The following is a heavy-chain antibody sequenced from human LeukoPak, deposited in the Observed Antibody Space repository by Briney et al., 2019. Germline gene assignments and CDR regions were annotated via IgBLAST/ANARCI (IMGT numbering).Heavy chain of an antibody. CDR1: GFTFSSYA. CDR2: IWYDGSNR. CDR3: ARDQNSLGDY. Sequence: GGSLRLSCAASGFTFSSYAMHWVRQAPGKGLEWVAIIWYDGSNRNKADSEKGQFTISRANYKTTRSLQMDIRRAEDTDAYYCARDQNSLGDYWGQGTLVTVSS. V-gene: IGHV3-33*01. J-gene: IGHJ4*02. D-gene: IGHD2/OR15-2a*01.